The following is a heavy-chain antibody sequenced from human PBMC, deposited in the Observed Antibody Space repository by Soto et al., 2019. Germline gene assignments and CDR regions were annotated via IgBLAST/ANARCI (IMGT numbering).Heavy chain of an antibody. V-gene: IGHV3-30*03. CDR3: ARDVAGPLWFDP. J-gene: IGHJ5*02. Sequence: QVQLVESGGGVVQPGRSLRLSCAASGFTFSSYGMHWVRQAPGKGLEWVAVIAHDGSNKYYADSVKGRFTISRDNSKNTLYLRMNSLRAEDTAVYYCARDVAGPLWFDPWGQGTLVTVSS. CDR2: IAHDGSNK. CDR1: GFTFSSYG. D-gene: IGHD6-19*01.